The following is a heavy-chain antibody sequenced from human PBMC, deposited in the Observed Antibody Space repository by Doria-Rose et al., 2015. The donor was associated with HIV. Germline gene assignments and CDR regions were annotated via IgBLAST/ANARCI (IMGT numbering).Heavy chain of an antibody. CDR3: ARIKSSRWYHKYYFDF. CDR1: GVSLSSPGMG. V-gene: IGHV2-26*01. J-gene: IGHJ4*02. CDR2: IFSYDDR. D-gene: IGHD6-13*01. Sequence: SGPVLVKPTETLTLTCTVSGVSLSSPGMGVSWIRRPPGKALEWLANIFSYDDRSYKTSLKSRLTISRGTSKSQVVLTMTDMDPVDTATYYCARIKSSRWYHKYYFDFWGQGTLVIVSA.